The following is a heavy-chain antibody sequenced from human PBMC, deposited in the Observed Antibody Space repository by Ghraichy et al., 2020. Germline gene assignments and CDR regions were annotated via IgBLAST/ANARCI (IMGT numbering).Heavy chain of an antibody. CDR2: INIDGSIT. Sequence: GGSLRLSCAASGFTFSGYWMHWVRQAAGEGLLWVSRINIDGSITNYADSVRGRFTISRDNAKNTLYLQMNSLRAEDTAVYYCARADRANFDYWGQGTLVTVSS. J-gene: IGHJ4*02. V-gene: IGHV3-74*01. CDR3: ARADRANFDY. CDR1: GFTFSGYW.